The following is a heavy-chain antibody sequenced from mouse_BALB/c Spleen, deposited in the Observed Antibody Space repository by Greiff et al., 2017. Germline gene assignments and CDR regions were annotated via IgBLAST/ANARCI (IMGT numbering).Heavy chain of an antibody. Sequence: SGAELVKPGASVKLSCKASGYTFTSYYMYWVKQRPGQGLEWIGEINPSNGGTNFNEKFKSKATLTVDKSSSTAYMQLSSLTSEDSAVYYCTCSLYYFDYWGQGTTLTVSS. V-gene: IGHV1S16*01. D-gene: IGHD6-1*01. CDR3: TCSLYYFDY. CDR1: GYTFTSYY. J-gene: IGHJ2*01. CDR2: INPSNGGT.